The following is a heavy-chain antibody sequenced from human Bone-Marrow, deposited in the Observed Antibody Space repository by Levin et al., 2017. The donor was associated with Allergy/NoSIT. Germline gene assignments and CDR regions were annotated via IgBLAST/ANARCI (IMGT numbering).Heavy chain of an antibody. J-gene: IGHJ3*02. D-gene: IGHD1-1*01. CDR1: GGSITNDAYS. V-gene: IGHV4-30-2*01. CDR3: ARDWRSAFDI. CDR2: LYLSGTD. Sequence: SQTLSLTCSVSGGSITNDAYSWTWIRQPPGGGLEWIGYLYLSGTDSYNPSLKSRVAISGDVSKNQFSLKLTSVTAAYSAVYFCARDWRSAFDIWGQGIRVTVSS.